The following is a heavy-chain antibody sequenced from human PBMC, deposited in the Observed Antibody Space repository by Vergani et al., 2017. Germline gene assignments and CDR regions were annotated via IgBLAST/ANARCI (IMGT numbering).Heavy chain of an antibody. CDR1: GYTFTGYY. Sequence: QVQLVQSGAEVKKPGASVKVSCKASGYTFTGYYMHWVRQAPGQGLEWMGWINPNSGGTNYAQKFQGRVTMTRDTSISTAYMGLSRLRSDDTAVYYCARDPAGYDFWSGYYLPFDYWGQGTLVTVSS. CDR3: ARDPAGYDFWSGYYLPFDY. CDR2: INPNSGGT. J-gene: IGHJ4*02. D-gene: IGHD3-3*01. V-gene: IGHV1-2*02.